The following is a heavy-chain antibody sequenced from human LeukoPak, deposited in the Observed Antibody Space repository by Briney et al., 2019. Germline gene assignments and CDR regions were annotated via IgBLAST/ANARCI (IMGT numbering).Heavy chain of an antibody. Sequence: PGGSLRLSCAASGFTVSSNYMSWVRQAPGKGLEWVSVIYSGGTTYYADSVKGRFTISRDTSKNTLYLQMNSLRAEDTAVYYCAKDRSIRYFDWSQPYGMDVWGQGTTVTVSS. CDR1: GFTVSSNY. V-gene: IGHV3-53*01. CDR3: AKDRSIRYFDWSQPYGMDV. D-gene: IGHD3-9*01. CDR2: IYSGGTT. J-gene: IGHJ6*02.